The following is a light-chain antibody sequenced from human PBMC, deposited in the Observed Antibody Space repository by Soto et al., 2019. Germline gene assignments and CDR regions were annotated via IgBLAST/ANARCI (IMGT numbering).Light chain of an antibody. V-gene: IGLV1-47*01. CDR2: RNN. J-gene: IGLJ2*01. CDR1: SSNIGSNY. CDR3: AAWDDSLSGRVL. Sequence: QSVLTQPPSASGTPGQTVTISCSGSSSNIGSNYVYWHQLLPGTAPKLLIYRNNQRPSGVPDRFSGSKSGTSASLAVSGLRSEDEADYYCAAWDDSLSGRVLFGGGTKLTVL.